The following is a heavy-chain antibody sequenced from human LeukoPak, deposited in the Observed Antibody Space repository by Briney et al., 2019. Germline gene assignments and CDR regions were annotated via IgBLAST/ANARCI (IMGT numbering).Heavy chain of an antibody. J-gene: IGHJ5*02. CDR2: IYYSGST. D-gene: IGHD6-19*01. CDR1: GGSISSYY. Sequence: SETLSLTCTVSGGSISSYYWSWIRQHPGKGLEWIGYIYYSGSTYYNPSLKSRVTMSVDTSKNQFSLKLSSVTAADTAVYYCASSGWPYNWFDPWGQGTLVTVSS. V-gene: IGHV4-59*06. CDR3: ASSGWPYNWFDP.